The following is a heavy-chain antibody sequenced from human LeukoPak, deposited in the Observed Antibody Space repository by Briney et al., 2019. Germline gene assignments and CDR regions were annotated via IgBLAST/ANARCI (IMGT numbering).Heavy chain of an antibody. CDR2: IYSDNT. Sequence: GGSLRLSCTVSGFTVSSNSMSWVRQAPGKGLEWVSFIYSDNTHYSDSVKGRFTISRDNSKNTLYLQMNTLKTEDTAVYYCTTDPTYYYDTSGYYFYWGQGTLVTVSS. CDR1: GFTVSSNS. D-gene: IGHD3-22*01. V-gene: IGHV3-53*01. J-gene: IGHJ4*02. CDR3: TTDPTYYYDTSGYYFY.